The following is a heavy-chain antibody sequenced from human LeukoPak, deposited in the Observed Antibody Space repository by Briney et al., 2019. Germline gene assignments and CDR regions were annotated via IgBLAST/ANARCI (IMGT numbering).Heavy chain of an antibody. V-gene: IGHV1-2*02. Sequence: GASVKVSCKASGYTFTGYYMHWVRQAPGQGLEWMGWINPNSGGTNYAQKFQGRVTMTRDTSISTAYMELSRLRSDDTAVYYCARRYWEQWPARMDVWGQGTTVTVSS. CDR1: GYTFTGYY. J-gene: IGHJ6*02. D-gene: IGHD6-19*01. CDR2: INPNSGGT. CDR3: ARRYWEQWPARMDV.